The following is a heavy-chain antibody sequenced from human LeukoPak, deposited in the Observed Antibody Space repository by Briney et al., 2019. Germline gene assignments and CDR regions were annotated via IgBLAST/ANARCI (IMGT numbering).Heavy chain of an antibody. CDR1: GYTFTGYY. CDR2: INPNSGGT. V-gene: IGHV1-2*02. D-gene: IGHD6-6*01. Sequence: GASVKVSCKASGYTFTGYYMHWVRQAPGQGLEWMGWINPNSGGTNHAQKFQGRVTMTRDTSISTAYMELSRLRSDDTAVYYCARPKGGIAARRDPLDYWGQGTLVTVSS. CDR3: ARPKGGIAARRDPLDY. J-gene: IGHJ4*02.